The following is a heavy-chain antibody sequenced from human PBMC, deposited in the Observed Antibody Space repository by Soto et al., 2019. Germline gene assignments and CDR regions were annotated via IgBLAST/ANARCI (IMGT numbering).Heavy chain of an antibody. CDR3: ARQYFDFWRAYYMDV. CDR1: GGYISSSSYY. J-gene: IGHJ6*03. D-gene: IGHD3-3*01. CDR2: IYYSGST. V-gene: IGHV4-39*01. Sequence: SETLSVTWTVWGGYISSSSYYSGWIRQPPGKGLEWIGSIYYSGSTNYNPSLKSRVTISVDTSKNQFSLKLSSVTAADTAVYYCARQYFDFWRAYYMDVWGKQNTVTISS.